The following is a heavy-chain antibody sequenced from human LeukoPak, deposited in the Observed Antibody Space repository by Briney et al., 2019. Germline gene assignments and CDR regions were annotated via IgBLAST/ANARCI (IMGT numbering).Heavy chain of an antibody. CDR2: ISGSGGRT. CDR3: AKDLGEWERLNFV. D-gene: IGHD1-26*01. Sequence: GGSLTLSCAASGLTFSSYAMSWVRQAPGKGLEWVSAISGSGGRTYYADFVKGRFTISRHHSKNTLYLQMNSLRAEDTAVYYCAKDLGEWERLNFVWGQGTLVIVSS. J-gene: IGHJ4*02. V-gene: IGHV3-23*01. CDR1: GLTFSSYA.